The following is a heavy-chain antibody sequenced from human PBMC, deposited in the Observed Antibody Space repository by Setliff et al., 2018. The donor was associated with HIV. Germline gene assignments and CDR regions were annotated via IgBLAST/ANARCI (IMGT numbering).Heavy chain of an antibody. Sequence: KPSETLSLTCAVYGGSLSGYYWSWVRQSPGRGLEWIGEINQSGNTNFNPSLKSRLIISVDPSKSQFSLKLTSVTAADTALYYCAREGGQCYSGSGSFYHRNFDLWGRGTLVTVSS. CDR2: INQSGNT. V-gene: IGHV4-34*01. J-gene: IGHJ2*01. CDR1: GGSLSGYY. CDR3: AREGGQCYSGSGSFYHRNFDL. D-gene: IGHD3-10*01.